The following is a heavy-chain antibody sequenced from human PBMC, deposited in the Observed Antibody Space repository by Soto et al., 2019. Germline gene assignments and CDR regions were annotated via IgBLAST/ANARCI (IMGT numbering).Heavy chain of an antibody. CDR3: ARERGFVVVPAGTPPSLLDY. Sequence: GGSLRLSCAASGFTVSSNYMSWVRQAPGKGLEWVSVIYSGGSTYYADSVKGRFTISRDNSKNTLYLQMNSLRAEDTAVYYCARERGFVVVPAGTPPSLLDYWGQGTLVTVSS. D-gene: IGHD2-2*01. CDR2: IYSGGST. J-gene: IGHJ4*02. V-gene: IGHV3-66*01. CDR1: GFTVSSNY.